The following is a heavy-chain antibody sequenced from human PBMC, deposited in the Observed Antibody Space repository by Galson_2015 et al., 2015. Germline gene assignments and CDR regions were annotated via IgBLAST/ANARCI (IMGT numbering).Heavy chain of an antibody. CDR1: GYTFTSYW. CDR3: VGRTTGTSSDP. J-gene: IGHJ5*02. Sequence: QSGAEVKKPWESLKISCKASGYTFTSYWIGWVRQMPGKGLEWMGIIYPADSDTRYSPSFQGQVTISADKSISTAYLQWSSLKASATASNAGVGRTTGTSSDPGGQGTPVTFSS. CDR2: IYPADSDT. V-gene: IGHV5-51*01. D-gene: IGHD3-10*01.